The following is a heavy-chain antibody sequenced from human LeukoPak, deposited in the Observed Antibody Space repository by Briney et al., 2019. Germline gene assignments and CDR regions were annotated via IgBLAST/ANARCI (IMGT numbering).Heavy chain of an antibody. J-gene: IGHJ4*02. CDR1: GGSISSGSYY. Sequence: SETLSLTCTVSGGSISSGSYYWSWIRQPAGKGLEWIGRIYTSGSTNYNPSLKSRVTMSVDTSKNQFSLKLSSVTAADTAVYYCARGYNWNSNFDYWGQGTLVTVSS. CDR3: ARGYNWNSNFDY. CDR2: IYTSGST. D-gene: IGHD1-1*01. V-gene: IGHV4-61*02.